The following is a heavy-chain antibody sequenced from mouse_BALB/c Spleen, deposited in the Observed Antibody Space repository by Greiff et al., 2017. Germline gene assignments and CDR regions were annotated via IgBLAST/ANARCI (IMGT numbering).Heavy chain of an antibody. J-gene: IGHJ3*01. V-gene: IGHV14-3*02. D-gene: IGHD2-2*01. CDR2: IDPANGNT. CDR1: GFNIKDTY. Sequence: EVQLQQSGAELVKPGASVKLSCTASGFNIKDTYMHWVKQRPEQGLEWIGRIDPANGNTKYDPKFQGKATITADTSSNTAYLQLSSLTSEDTAVYYCTYGYDAWFAYWGQGTLVTVSA. CDR3: TYGYDAWFAY.